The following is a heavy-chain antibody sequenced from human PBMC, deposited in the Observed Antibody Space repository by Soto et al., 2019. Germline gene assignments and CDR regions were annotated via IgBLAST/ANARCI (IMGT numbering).Heavy chain of an antibody. V-gene: IGHV1-18*01. J-gene: IGHJ5*02. CDR1: GYTFTSYA. Sequence: ASVKVSCKASGYTFTSYAMHWVRQAPGQGLEWMGWINPYNGNTNYAQKLQGRVTMTTDTSTSTAYMELRSLRSDDTAVYYCAREPVAGIWFDPWGQGTLVTVSS. D-gene: IGHD6-19*01. CDR2: INPYNGNT. CDR3: AREPVAGIWFDP.